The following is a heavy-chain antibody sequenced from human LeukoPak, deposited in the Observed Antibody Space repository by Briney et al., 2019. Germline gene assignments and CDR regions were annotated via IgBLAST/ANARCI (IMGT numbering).Heavy chain of an antibody. CDR3: ARVSWRAWYFDY. J-gene: IGHJ4*02. CDR1: GGSISSSSDY. V-gene: IGHV4-30-4*02. CDR2: IYYSAST. Sequence: SDTLSLTFTVSGGSISSSSDYWGWIRQPPGKGLEWTGYIYYSASTYYNPSLKSRVTISVDTSKNQFSLKLSSVTAADTAVYYCARVSWRAWYFDYWGQGTLVTVSS. D-gene: IGHD2-15*01.